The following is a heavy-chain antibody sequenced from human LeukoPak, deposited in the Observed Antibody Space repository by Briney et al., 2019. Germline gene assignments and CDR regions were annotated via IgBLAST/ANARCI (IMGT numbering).Heavy chain of an antibody. D-gene: IGHD6-19*01. CDR3: ARYGNGEWLAHYAFDM. J-gene: IGHJ3*02. V-gene: IGHV3-7*01. Sequence: GGSLRLSCAASGFGVSNYWMSWVRQAPGKGLEWVANIRQDGREKYYVDSVKGRFTISRDNADNSLYLQMNSLKVEDTAVYYCARYGNGEWLAHYAFDMWGQGTMVTVSS. CDR2: IRQDGREK. CDR1: GFGVSNYW.